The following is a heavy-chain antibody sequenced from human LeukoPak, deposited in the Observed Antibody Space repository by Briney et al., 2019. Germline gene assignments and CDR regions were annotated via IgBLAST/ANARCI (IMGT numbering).Heavy chain of an antibody. CDR2: INAGNGNT. Sequence: ASVKVSCKASGYTFTSYAMHWVRQAPGQRLEWMGWINAGNGNTKYSQKFQGRVTITRDTSASTAYMELSSLRSEDTAVYYCAREGGPVAGRHITNNDYWGQGTLVTVSS. CDR1: GYTFTSYA. V-gene: IGHV1-3*01. CDR3: AREGGPVAGRHITNNDY. D-gene: IGHD6-19*01. J-gene: IGHJ4*02.